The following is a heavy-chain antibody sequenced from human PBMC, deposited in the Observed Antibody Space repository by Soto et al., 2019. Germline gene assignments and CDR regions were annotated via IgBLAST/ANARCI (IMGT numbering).Heavy chain of an antibody. D-gene: IGHD3-10*01. CDR3: ARDSWFGELRYYYGMDV. J-gene: IGHJ6*02. V-gene: IGHV3-23*01. Sequence: GGSLRLSCTASGLTFSTFAMSWVRQSPGKGLEWVSTISGNGGATFYADSVKGRFTISRDNSKNTLYLQMNSLRAEDTAVYYCARDSWFGELRYYYGMDVWGQGTTVTVSS. CDR1: GLTFSTFA. CDR2: ISGNGGAT.